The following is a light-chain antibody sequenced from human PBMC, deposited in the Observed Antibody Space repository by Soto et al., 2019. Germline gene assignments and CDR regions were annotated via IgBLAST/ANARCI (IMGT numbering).Light chain of an antibody. CDR1: QSVSSN. CDR2: GAS. CDR3: QQYNNWPPYT. Sequence: EIVMTQSPATLSVSPGERATLSCRASQSVSSNLAWYQQKPGQAPRLLIYGASTRATGIPARFSGSGSGTKFTLTISSLQSEYVAVYYRQQYNNWPPYTFGQGTKLEIK. V-gene: IGKV3-15*01. J-gene: IGKJ2*01.